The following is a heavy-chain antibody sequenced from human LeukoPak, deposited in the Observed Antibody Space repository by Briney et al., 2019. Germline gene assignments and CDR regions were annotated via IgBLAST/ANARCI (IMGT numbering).Heavy chain of an antibody. CDR1: GFTFGDYA. V-gene: IGHV3-49*04. Sequence: GRSLRLSCTASGFTFGDYAMGWVRQAPGKGLEWVGFIRSKAYGGTTEYAASVKGRFTISRDDSKSTAYLQMNSLKTEDTAVYYCTRDSLAVAGTSYYYYGMDVWGQGTTVTVSS. J-gene: IGHJ6*02. CDR2: IRSKAYGGTT. CDR3: TRDSLAVAGTSYYYYGMDV. D-gene: IGHD6-19*01.